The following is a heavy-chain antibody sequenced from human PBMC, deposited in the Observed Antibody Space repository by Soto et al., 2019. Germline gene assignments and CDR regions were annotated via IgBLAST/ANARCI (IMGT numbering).Heavy chain of an antibody. CDR1: GGSISSSNW. J-gene: IGHJ6*02. D-gene: IGHD3-10*01. CDR3: ASFGEGTRPGVDYYYGMDV. CDR2: IYHSGST. V-gene: IGHV4-4*03. Sequence: NLPETLSLTCAVSGGSISSSNWWSWVRQPPGKGLEWIGEIYHSGSTNYNPSLKSRVTISVDKSKNQFSLKLSSVTAADTAVYYCASFGEGTRPGVDYYYGMDVWGQGTTVTVSS.